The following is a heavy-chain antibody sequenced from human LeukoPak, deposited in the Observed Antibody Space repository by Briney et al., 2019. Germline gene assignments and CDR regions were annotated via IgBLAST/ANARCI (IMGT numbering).Heavy chain of an antibody. J-gene: IGHJ4*02. CDR2: ISSSGSTI. D-gene: IGHD6-19*01. CDR3: ARAPTNSSGLLFDY. Sequence: SGGSLRLSCAASGFTFSSYEMNWVRQAPGKGLEWVSYISSSGSTIYYADSVKGRFTISRDNAKNSLYLQMNSLRAEDTAVYYCARAPTNSSGLLFDYWGQGTLVTVSS. V-gene: IGHV3-48*03. CDR1: GFTFSSYE.